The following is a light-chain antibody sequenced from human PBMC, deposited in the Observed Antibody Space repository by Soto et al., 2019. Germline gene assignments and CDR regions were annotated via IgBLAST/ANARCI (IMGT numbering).Light chain of an antibody. CDR3: KKSYSTRIT. CDR1: QSISSY. J-gene: IGKJ5*01. Sequence: DIQMTQSPSSLSASVGDRATITCRASQSISSYLNWYQPKPGKAPKLLIYAASSLQSGVPSRFSGSGSGTDFTLTISSLQPEDVATYYCKKSYSTRITFGQGTRLEIK. CDR2: AAS. V-gene: IGKV1-39*01.